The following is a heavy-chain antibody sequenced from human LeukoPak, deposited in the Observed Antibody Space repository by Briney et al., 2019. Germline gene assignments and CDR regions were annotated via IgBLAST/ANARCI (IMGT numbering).Heavy chain of an antibody. CDR3: VKDTAAWSAYFDY. CDR1: GFTFSSYA. Sequence: QSGGSLRLSCSASGFTFSSYAMHWVRQAPGKGLEYVSAISSNGGSTYYADSVKGRFTISRDNSKNTLYLQMSSLRAEDTAVYYCVKDTAAWSAYFDYWGQGTLVTVSS. D-gene: IGHD6-13*01. V-gene: IGHV3-64D*09. CDR2: ISSNGGST. J-gene: IGHJ4*02.